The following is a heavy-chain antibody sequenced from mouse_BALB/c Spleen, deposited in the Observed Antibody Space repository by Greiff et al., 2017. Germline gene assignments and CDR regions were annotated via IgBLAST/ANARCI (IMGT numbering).Heavy chain of an antibody. V-gene: IGHV1-9*01. J-gene: IGHJ3*01. CDR3: AIYDWFAY. Sequence: VQLQQSGAELMKPGASVKISCTATGYTFSSYWIEWVKQRPGHGLEWIGEILPGSGSTNYNEKFKGKATFTADTSSNTAYMQLSSLTSEDSAVYYCAIYDWFAYWGQGTLVTVSA. CDR1: GYTFSSYW. CDR2: ILPGSGST. D-gene: IGHD2-3*01.